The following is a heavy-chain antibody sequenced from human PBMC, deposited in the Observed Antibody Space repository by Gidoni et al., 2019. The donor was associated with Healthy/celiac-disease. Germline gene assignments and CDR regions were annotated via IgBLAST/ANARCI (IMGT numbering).Heavy chain of an antibody. CDR1: GGSISSYY. Sequence: QVQLQESGPGLVKPSETLSLTCTVSGGSISSYYWSWIRQPPGKGLEWIGYIYYSGSTNYNPSLKSRVTISVDTSKNQFSLKLSSVTAADTAVYYCARAFATVTYYYFDYWGQGTLVTVSS. CDR3: ARAFATVTYYYFDY. J-gene: IGHJ4*02. CDR2: IYYSGST. D-gene: IGHD4-17*01. V-gene: IGHV4-59*01.